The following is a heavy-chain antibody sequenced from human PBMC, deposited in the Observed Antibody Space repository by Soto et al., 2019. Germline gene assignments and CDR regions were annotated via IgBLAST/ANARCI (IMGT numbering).Heavy chain of an antibody. D-gene: IGHD3-22*01. CDR3: ARGYYDSSGWPYWFDP. J-gene: IGHJ5*02. CDR2: IYNSGNT. V-gene: IGHV4-30-2*01. CDR1: GDSISSSGYS. Sequence: QLQLQESGSGLVKPSQTLSLTCAVSGDSISSSGYSWSWIRQPPGKGLEWMGYIYNSGNTHYNRSLKSRVTRSVDRSKNQFSLKLTSVTAADTAVYYCARGYYDSSGWPYWFDPWGQGTVVTVSS.